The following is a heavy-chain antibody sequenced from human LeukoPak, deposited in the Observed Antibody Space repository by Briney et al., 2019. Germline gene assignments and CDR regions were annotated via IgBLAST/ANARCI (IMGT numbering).Heavy chain of an antibody. J-gene: IGHJ5*02. CDR2: IYYSGST. D-gene: IGHD3-22*01. CDR3: ARHHYYDSSGYYYSNWFDP. CDR1: GGSISSSSYY. V-gene: IGHV4-39*01. Sequence: SETLSLTCTVSGGSISSSSYYWGWIRQPPGKGLEWIGSIYYSGSTYYKPSLKSRVTISVDTSKNQFSLKLSSVTAADTAVYYCARHHYYDSSGYYYSNWFDPWGQGTLVTVSS.